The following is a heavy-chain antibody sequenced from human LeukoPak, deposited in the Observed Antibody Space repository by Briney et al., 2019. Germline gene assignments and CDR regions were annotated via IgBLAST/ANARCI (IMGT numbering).Heavy chain of an antibody. CDR2: IYSGGST. CDR3: ARHGSITMVRGRLRYYYMDV. Sequence: GGSLRLSCAASGFTFSSNYMSWVRQAPGKGLEWVSVIYSGGSTYYADSVKGRFTISRDNSKNTLYLQMNSLRAEDTAVYYCARHGSITMVRGRLRYYYMDVWGKGTTVTISS. CDR1: GFTFSSNY. D-gene: IGHD3-10*01. V-gene: IGHV3-53*01. J-gene: IGHJ6*03.